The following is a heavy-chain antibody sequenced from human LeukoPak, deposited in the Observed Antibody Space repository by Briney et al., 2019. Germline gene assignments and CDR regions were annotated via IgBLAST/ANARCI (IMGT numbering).Heavy chain of an antibody. V-gene: IGHV3-30*04. CDR1: GFTFSSYA. D-gene: IGHD1-1*01. J-gene: IGHJ5*02. Sequence: PGRSLRLSCAVSGFTFSSYAFHWVRQAPGKGLEWVSVISDDGSNKYYADSVKGRFTISRDNSKNTLYVQMSSLRAEDTAVYYCARERFATTGTGWFDPWGQGTLVTVSS. CDR3: ARERFATTGTGWFDP. CDR2: ISDDGSNK.